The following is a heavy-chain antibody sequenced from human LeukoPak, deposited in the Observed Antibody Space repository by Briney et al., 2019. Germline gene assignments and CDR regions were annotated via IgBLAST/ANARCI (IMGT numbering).Heavy chain of an antibody. V-gene: IGHV1-69*13. J-gene: IGHJ6*02. CDR2: IIPIFGTA. D-gene: IGHD6-25*01. CDR1: GGTFSSYA. Sequence: SVKVSCKASGGTFSSYAISWVRQAPGQGLEWMGGIIPIFGTANYAQKLQGRVTITADESTSTAYMELSSLRSEDTAVYYCARDPQKLSAGYYYGMDVWGQGTTVTVSS. CDR3: ARDPQKLSAGYYYGMDV.